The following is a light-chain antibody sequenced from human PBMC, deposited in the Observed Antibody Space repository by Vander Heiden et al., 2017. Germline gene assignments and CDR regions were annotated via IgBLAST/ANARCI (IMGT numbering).Light chain of an antibody. CDR3: QQYNTYWT. CDR1: QSFSSW. CDR2: KAS. V-gene: IGKV1-5*03. J-gene: IGKJ1*01. Sequence: DIQMTQSPSTLSASVGDRVTITCRASQSFSSWLAWYQQKPGKAPNLLIYKASTLESGVPSRFSGSGSGTEFTLTISSLQPDDFATYYCQQYNTYWTFGQGTKVEIK.